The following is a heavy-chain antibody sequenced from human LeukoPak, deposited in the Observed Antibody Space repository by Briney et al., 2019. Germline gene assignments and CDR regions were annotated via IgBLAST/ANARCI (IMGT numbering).Heavy chain of an antibody. V-gene: IGHV3-21*01. CDR1: GFTFSSYS. CDR2: ISSSSSYI. CDR3: ARGMIVPRGFDY. D-gene: IGHD3-22*01. Sequence: PGGSLRLSCAASGFTFSSYSMNWVRQAPGKGLEWVSSISSSSSYIYYADSAKGRFTISRDNAKNSLYLQMNSLRAEDTAVYYCARGMIVPRGFDYWGQGTLVTVSS. J-gene: IGHJ4*02.